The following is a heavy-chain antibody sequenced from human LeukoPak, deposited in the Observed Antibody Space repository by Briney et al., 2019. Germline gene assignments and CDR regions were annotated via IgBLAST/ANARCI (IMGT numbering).Heavy chain of an antibody. CDR2: IWHDGSNK. J-gene: IGHJ3*02. CDR3: VREELSRSDPDAFDI. CDR1: GFTFSTYG. D-gene: IGHD1-26*01. V-gene: IGHV3-33*01. Sequence: GVSLRLSCAASGFTFSTYGMHWVRQAPGKGLEGVAIIWHDGSNKYYGDSVKGRFTISRDNSKNTLYLQMNSLRAEDTAVYYCVREELSRSDPDAFDIWGQGTMVTVSS.